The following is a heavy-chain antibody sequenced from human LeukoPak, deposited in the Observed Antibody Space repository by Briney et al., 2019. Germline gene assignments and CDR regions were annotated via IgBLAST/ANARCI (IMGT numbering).Heavy chain of an antibody. CDR1: GYTLTELS. V-gene: IGHV1-24*01. J-gene: IGHJ3*02. CDR2: FDPEDGET. CDR3: ATAVTTRYCSSTSCLDAFGI. D-gene: IGHD2-2*01. Sequence: ASVKVSCKVSGYTLTELSMHWVRQAPGKGLEWMGGFDPEDGETIYAQKFQGRVTMTEDTSTDTAYMELSSLRSEDTAVYYCATAVTTRYCSSTSCLDAFGIWGQGTMVTVSS.